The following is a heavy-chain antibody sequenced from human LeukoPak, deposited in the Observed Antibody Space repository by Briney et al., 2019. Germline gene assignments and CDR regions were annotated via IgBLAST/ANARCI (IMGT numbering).Heavy chain of an antibody. Sequence: GGSLRLSYAASGFTFSSYAMHWVRQAPGKGLEYVSAISSNGGSTYYANSVKGRFTISRDNSKNTLYLQMGSLRAEDMAVYYCARDLGDYVGYFDYWGQGTLVTVSS. J-gene: IGHJ4*02. CDR3: ARDLGDYVGYFDY. V-gene: IGHV3-64*01. CDR1: GFTFSSYA. CDR2: ISSNGGST. D-gene: IGHD4-17*01.